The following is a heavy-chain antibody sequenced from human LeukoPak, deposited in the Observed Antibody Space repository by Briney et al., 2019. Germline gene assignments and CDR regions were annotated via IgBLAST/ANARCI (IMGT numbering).Heavy chain of an antibody. CDR1: GYTFTSYY. J-gene: IGHJ6*03. V-gene: IGHV1-46*01. D-gene: IGHD3-10*01. CDR2: INPSGGST. Sequence: GASVKVSCKASGYTFTSYYMHWVRQAPGQGLEWMGIINPSGGSTSYAQKFQGRVTMTRDTSTSTVYMELSSLRSEDTAVYYCARGRFGELPYYYMDVWGKGTTVTISS. CDR3: ARGRFGELPYYYMDV.